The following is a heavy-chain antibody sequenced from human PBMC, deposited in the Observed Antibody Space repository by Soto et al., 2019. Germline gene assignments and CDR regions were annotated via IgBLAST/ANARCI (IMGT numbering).Heavy chain of an antibody. Sequence: ASVKVSCKASGYTFTGYDIYWVRQATGQGLEWMGWMNPNTGNSAYAQKFQGRVTVTSDTSINTVHMELSSLRSEDTAVYYCARRAETNGWNGFGADKYYFDFWGQGTLVTVSS. J-gene: IGHJ4*02. V-gene: IGHV1-8*01. CDR3: ARRAETNGWNGFGADKYYFDF. D-gene: IGHD1-1*01. CDR1: GYTFTGYD. CDR2: MNPNTGNS.